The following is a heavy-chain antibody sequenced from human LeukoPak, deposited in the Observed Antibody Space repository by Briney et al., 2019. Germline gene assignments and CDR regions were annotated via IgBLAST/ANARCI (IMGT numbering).Heavy chain of an antibody. V-gene: IGHV4-61*02. CDR2: IYTSGST. J-gene: IGHJ4*02. Sequence: SETLSLTCTASGGSISSGSYYWSWIRQPAGKGLEWIGRIYTSGSTNYNPSLKSRVTISVDTSKNQFSLKLSSVTAADTAVYYCARDPTGEGGFDYWGQGTLVTVSS. D-gene: IGHD7-27*01. CDR3: ARDPTGEGGFDY. CDR1: GGSISSGSYY.